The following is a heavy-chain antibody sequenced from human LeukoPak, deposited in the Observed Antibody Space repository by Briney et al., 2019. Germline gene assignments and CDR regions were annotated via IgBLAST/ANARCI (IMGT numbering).Heavy chain of an antibody. CDR2: IYSGGST. V-gene: IGHV3-66*01. D-gene: IGHD3-22*01. CDR3: ARDLLGVAYYYDSSGYSRSYGMDV. CDR1: GFTFSSYA. Sequence: GGSLRLSCAASGFTFSSYAMSWVRQAPGKGLECVSVIYSGGSTYYADSVKGRFTISRDNSKNTLYLQMNSLRAEDTAVYYCARDLLGVAYYYDSSGYSRSYGMDVWGQGTTVTVSS. J-gene: IGHJ6*02.